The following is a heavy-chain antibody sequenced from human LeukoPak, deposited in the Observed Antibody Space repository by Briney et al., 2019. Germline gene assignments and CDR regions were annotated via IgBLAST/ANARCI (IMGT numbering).Heavy chain of an antibody. CDR3: AKVYFRSVSGPPSR. Sequence: GGSLRLSCAASGFTFSSYSMNWVRQAPGKGLEWVSDISGNGDSIYYAESVKGRFTTSRDNSKNTLFLQMNSLRAEDTAVYYCAKVYFRSVSGPPSRWGQGTLVTVSS. V-gene: IGHV3-23*01. J-gene: IGHJ4*02. CDR2: ISGNGDSI. D-gene: IGHD3-10*01. CDR1: GFTFSSYS.